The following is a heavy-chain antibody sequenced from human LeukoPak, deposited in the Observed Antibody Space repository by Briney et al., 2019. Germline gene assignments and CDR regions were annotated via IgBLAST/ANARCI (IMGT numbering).Heavy chain of an antibody. J-gene: IGHJ4*02. Sequence: GGSLRLSCAASGFTFGDHYMNWVRQAPGKGLEWVSSISSSSSYIYYADSVKGRFTISRDNAKNSLYLQMNSLRAEDTAVYYCARDRTGVFDYWGQGTLVTVSS. CDR2: ISSSSSYI. D-gene: IGHD2-8*02. CDR1: GFTFGDHY. V-gene: IGHV3-21*01. CDR3: ARDRTGVFDY.